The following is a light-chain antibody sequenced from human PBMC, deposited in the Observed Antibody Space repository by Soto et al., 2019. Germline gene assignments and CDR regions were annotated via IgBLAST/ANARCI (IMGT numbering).Light chain of an antibody. CDR2: DAS. Sequence: DIQMTQSSSTLSASAGDRVTITCRASQSISIWLAWYQQKPGKAPKLLINDASSLESGVPSRFTGSGSGAEFTLTISNLQPDDFATYYCQQFHSFPITFGQGTRLEI. J-gene: IGKJ5*01. CDR1: QSISIW. CDR3: QQFHSFPIT. V-gene: IGKV1-5*01.